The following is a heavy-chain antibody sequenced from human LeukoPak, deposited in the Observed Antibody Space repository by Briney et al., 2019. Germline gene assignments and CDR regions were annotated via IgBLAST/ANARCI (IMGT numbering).Heavy chain of an antibody. J-gene: IGHJ6*02. Sequence: QSGGSLRLSCAASGFTFSSYAMSWVRQAPGKGLEWVSGISGSGDNTYYADSVKGRFTISRDNSKNTLYLQMNSLRAEDTAVYYCAKKIQARRSEAYYYYGMDVWGQGTTVAVSS. CDR2: ISGSGDNT. D-gene: IGHD1-14*01. V-gene: IGHV3-23*01. CDR3: AKKIQARRSEAYYYYGMDV. CDR1: GFTFSSYA.